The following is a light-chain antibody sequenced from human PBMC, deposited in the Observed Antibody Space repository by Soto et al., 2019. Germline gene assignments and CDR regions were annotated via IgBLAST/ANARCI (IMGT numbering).Light chain of an antibody. Sequence: EIVMTHSPGTLSFSPLEIATLSCSSSQSVSSDFLAWYQQKPGQAPRLLIYEASSRATGIPDRFSGSGSGTDFTLTISRLEPEDFAVYYCQQYGSPPLNFGGGTKVDIK. V-gene: IGKV3-20*01. J-gene: IGKJ4*01. CDR1: QSVSSDF. CDR2: EAS. CDR3: QQYGSPPLN.